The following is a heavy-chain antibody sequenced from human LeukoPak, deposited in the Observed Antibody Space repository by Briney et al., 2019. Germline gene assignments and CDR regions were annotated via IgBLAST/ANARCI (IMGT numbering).Heavy chain of an antibody. CDR2: ISGDGGST. CDR3: AKDFSSSWYVDY. V-gene: IGHV3-43*02. D-gene: IGHD6-13*01. CDR1: GFTFDVYA. J-gene: IGHJ4*02. Sequence: PGWSLRLSCAASGFTFDVYAMHWVRQGPGKGLEWVSLISGDGGSTYYADSVKGRFTISRDNNQNSLYLQMNSLRTEDTALYYCAKDFSSSWYVDYWGQGTLVTVSS.